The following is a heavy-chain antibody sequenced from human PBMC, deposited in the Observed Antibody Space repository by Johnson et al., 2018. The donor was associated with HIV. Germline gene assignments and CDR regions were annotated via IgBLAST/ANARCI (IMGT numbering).Heavy chain of an antibody. CDR1: GFTFSSYW. V-gene: IGHV3-48*01. CDR2: ISSSGSTI. J-gene: IGHJ3*01. D-gene: IGHD2-8*01. CDR3: AKDTGGNGETRNF. Sequence: VQLVESGGGLVQPGGSLRLSCAASGFTFSSYWMSWVRQAPGKGLEGVSYISSSGSTIYSADSVKGRFTISRDNSKNTLYLQMNSLRAEDTAVYYCAKDTGGNGETRNFWGQGIMVTVS.